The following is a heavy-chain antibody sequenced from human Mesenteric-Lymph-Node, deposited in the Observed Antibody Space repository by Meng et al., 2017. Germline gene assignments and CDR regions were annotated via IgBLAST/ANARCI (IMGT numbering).Heavy chain of an antibody. CDR2: IYYSGRT. CDR3: ARGQKGYFDL. Sequence: QVQLQESGPGLVKPSQTLSLTCTVSGGSVSSGNNYWIWIRQPPGKGLEWIGYIYYSGRTYYNPSLESRVTMSVDTSKNQFSLKLSSVTAADTAVYYCARGQKGYFDLWGRGTLVTVSS. J-gene: IGHJ2*01. CDR1: GGSVSSGNNY. V-gene: IGHV4-30-4*01.